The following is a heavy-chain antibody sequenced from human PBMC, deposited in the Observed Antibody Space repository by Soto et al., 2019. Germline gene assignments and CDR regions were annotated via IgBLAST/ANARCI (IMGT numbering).Heavy chain of an antibody. CDR1: VFTFSTSW. Sequence: PVGSLRLSCASSVFTFSTSWMTWVRQSPGKWLEWVANIKQDGSAQYYVDSPKGRFSVSRDNAKNSLYLQMDSLRADDTAMYFCVRGAFKSGWYQDYFEYWGEGPPVTVS. CDR3: VRGAFKSGWYQDYFEY. D-gene: IGHD6-19*01. V-gene: IGHV3-7*01. J-gene: IGHJ4*02. CDR2: IKQDGSAQ.